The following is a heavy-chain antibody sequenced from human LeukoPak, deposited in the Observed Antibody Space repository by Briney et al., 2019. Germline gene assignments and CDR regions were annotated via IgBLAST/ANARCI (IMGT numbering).Heavy chain of an antibody. Sequence: PGGSLRLSYVVSGFTLSNYAMSWLRQAPGKGLECVSVISVSGDTTYYADSVKGRFTISKDISKNTLYLQMNSLGAEDAAVYYCARDLDRGGSGWYYFDHWGQGTLVTVSS. J-gene: IGHJ4*02. CDR3: ARDLDRGGSGWYYFDH. V-gene: IGHV3-23*01. CDR2: ISVSGDTT. CDR1: GFTLSNYA. D-gene: IGHD6-19*01.